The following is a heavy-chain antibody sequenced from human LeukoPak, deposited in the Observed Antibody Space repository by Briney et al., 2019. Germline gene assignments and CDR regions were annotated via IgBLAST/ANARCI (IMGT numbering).Heavy chain of an antibody. CDR1: GFTFDDYG. J-gene: IGHJ3*02. Sequence: GGSLRLSCAASGFTFDDYGVSWVRQAPGKGLEWVSGINWNGGSTGYADSVKGRFTISRDNAKNSLYLQMNSLRAEDTALYYCARDLITMVRGVKNAFDIWGQGTMVTVSS. CDR2: INWNGGST. V-gene: IGHV3-20*04. D-gene: IGHD3-10*01. CDR3: ARDLITMVRGVKNAFDI.